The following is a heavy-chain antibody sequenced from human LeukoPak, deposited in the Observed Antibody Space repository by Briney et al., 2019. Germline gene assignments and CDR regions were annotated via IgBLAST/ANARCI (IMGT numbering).Heavy chain of an antibody. V-gene: IGHV3-64*02. CDR2: INTDEDST. D-gene: IGHD6-19*01. J-gene: IGHJ4*02. CDR3: VRAGYTSGWFLDD. CDR1: GFTSSSYA. Sequence: PGGSLRLSCAASGFTSSSYAFHWVRQAAGKGLEYVSAINTDEDSTYYAESVRGRFTISRDNSRNTLYLQMGTLRIEDTAVYYCVRAGYTSGWFLDDWGQGTLVTVSS.